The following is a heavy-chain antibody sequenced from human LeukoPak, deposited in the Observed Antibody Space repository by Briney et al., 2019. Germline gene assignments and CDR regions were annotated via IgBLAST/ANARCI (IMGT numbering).Heavy chain of an antibody. CDR3: AKDQVVVVVAATGDAFDI. D-gene: IGHD2-15*01. CDR1: GFTFSSYA. CDR2: ISGSGGST. J-gene: IGHJ3*02. Sequence: GGSLTLSCAASGFTFSSYAMSWVRQPPGKGLEWVSAISGSGGSTYYADYVKGRFTISRDNSKNTLYLQMNSLRAEDTAVYYCAKDQVVVVVAATGDAFDIWGQGTMVTVSS. V-gene: IGHV3-23*01.